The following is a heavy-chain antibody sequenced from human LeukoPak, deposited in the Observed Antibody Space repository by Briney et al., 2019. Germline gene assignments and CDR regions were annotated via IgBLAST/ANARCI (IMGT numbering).Heavy chain of an antibody. J-gene: IGHJ4*02. D-gene: IGHD1-1*01. CDR2: IYYSGST. V-gene: IGHV4-39*01. CDR1: GGSISSSSYY. Sequence: PSETLSLTCTVSGGSISSSSYYWGWIRQPPGKGLEWIGSIYYSGSTYYNPSLKSRVTISVDTSKNQFSLKLSSVTAADTAVYYCARIVSWNDVSDYWGQGTLVTVSS. CDR3: ARIVSWNDVSDY.